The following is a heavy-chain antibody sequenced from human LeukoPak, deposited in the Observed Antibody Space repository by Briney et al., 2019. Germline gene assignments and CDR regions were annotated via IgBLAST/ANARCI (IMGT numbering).Heavy chain of an antibody. CDR3: ARHPYYFYYLDV. J-gene: IGHJ6*03. Sequence: GRSLRLSCAASGFAFDDYGMSWVRQAPGKGLEWVSGINWNGRSTGYADSVKGRFTISRDNAKNSLNLQMNNLRAEDTALYYCARHPYYFYYLDVWGKGTTVTVSS. CDR2: INWNGRST. V-gene: IGHV3-20*04. CDR1: GFAFDDYG.